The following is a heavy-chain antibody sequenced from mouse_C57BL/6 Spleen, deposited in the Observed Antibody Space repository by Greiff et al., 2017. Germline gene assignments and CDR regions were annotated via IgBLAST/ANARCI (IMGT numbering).Heavy chain of an antibody. CDR2: IAPNSGGT. CDR3: ARCGYAVDY. V-gene: IGHV1-72*01. CDR1: GSTFTSYW. Sequence: QVQLQQPGAELVKPGASVKLSCKASGSTFTSYWMHWVKQRPGRGLAWIGRIAPNSGGTKYNEKFKRKATLTVDKPSSTAYRQLSSLTSEDSAVYYCARCGYAVDYWGQGTSVTVSS. J-gene: IGHJ4*01.